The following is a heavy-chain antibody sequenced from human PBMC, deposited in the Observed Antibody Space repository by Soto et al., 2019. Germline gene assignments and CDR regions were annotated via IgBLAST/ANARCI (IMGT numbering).Heavy chain of an antibody. J-gene: IGHJ6*02. CDR1: GYSFTSYW. D-gene: IGHD1-1*01. CDR2: IDPSDSYT. Sequence: GESLKISCKGSGYSFTSYWISWVRQMPGKGLEWMGRIDPSDSYTNYSPSFQGHVTISADKSISTAYLQWSSLKASDTAMYYCARLVVHDTKGVYYYGLDVWGQGTTVTVSS. CDR3: ARLVVHDTKGVYYYGLDV. V-gene: IGHV5-10-1*01.